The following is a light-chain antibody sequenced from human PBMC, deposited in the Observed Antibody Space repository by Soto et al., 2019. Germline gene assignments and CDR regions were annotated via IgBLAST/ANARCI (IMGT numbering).Light chain of an antibody. CDR3: QSYDSSLTGSKV. CDR1: SSNIGAGFD. J-gene: IGLJ1*01. CDR2: GNS. V-gene: IGLV1-40*01. Sequence: SGRTQPPSVSGAAGQRVTIAGTGSSSNIGAGFDVHWYQQLPGTAPKLLIYGNSNRPSGVPDRFSGSRSGTSASLAITGLQAEDEADYYCQSYDSSLTGSKVFGSGPNVTVL.